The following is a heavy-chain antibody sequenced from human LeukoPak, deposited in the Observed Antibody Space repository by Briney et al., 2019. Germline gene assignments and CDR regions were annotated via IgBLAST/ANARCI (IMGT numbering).Heavy chain of an antibody. J-gene: IGHJ3*02. CDR1: GGSFSGYY. V-gene: IGHV4-34*01. CDR2: INHSGST. Sequence: SETLSLTCAVYGGSFSGYYWGWIRQPPGKGLEWIGEINHSGSTNYNPSPKSRVTISVDTSKNQFSLKLSSVTAADTAVYYCARHWIVGATDAFDIWGQGTMVTVSS. CDR3: ARHWIVGATDAFDI. D-gene: IGHD1-26*01.